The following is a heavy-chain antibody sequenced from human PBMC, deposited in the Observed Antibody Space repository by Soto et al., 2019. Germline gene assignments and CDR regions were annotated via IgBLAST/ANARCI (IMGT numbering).Heavy chain of an antibody. Sequence: PSETLSLTCAVYGGSFSGYSWSWIRQPPGKGLEWIGDINHNGGTNYNPSLKSRVTISVDTPKNQFSLKLNSVIAADTAVYYCARPQFSSTWYPGFVPWGQGTPVTVSS. CDR1: GGSFSGYS. CDR3: ARPQFSSTWYPGFVP. V-gene: IGHV4-34*01. D-gene: IGHD6-13*01. CDR2: INHNGGT. J-gene: IGHJ5*02.